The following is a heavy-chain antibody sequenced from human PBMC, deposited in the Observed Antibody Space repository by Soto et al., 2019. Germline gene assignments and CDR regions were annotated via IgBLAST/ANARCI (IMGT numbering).Heavy chain of an antibody. CDR3: AWESSSPNYYYYGLDV. CDR2: IIPLLGTP. J-gene: IGHJ6*02. Sequence: QVQLVQSGAAVKKPGSSVKVSCRASGGTFSSYAVSWVRQAPGQGLEWMGVIIPLLGTPKYAQKFKGRVTITADDSATTAYMELTSLRSDDTAVYYCAWESSSPNYYYYGLDVWGQGTTVTVSS. CDR1: GGTFSSYA. V-gene: IGHV1-69*01. D-gene: IGHD6-6*01.